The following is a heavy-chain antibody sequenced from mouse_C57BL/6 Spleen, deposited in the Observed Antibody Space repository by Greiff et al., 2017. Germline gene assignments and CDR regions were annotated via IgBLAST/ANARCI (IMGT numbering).Heavy chain of an antibody. V-gene: IGHV1-84*01. J-gene: IGHJ1*03. CDR1: GYTFTDYY. Sequence: VQLQQSGPELVKPGASVKISCKASGYTFTDYYINWVKQRPGQGLEWIGWIYPGSGNTKYNEKFKGKATLTVDTSSSTAYMQLSSLTSEDSAVYFCASLLYYYGRSPDWYFDVWGTGTTVTVSS. CDR3: ASLLYYYGRSPDWYFDV. D-gene: IGHD1-1*01. CDR2: IYPGSGNT.